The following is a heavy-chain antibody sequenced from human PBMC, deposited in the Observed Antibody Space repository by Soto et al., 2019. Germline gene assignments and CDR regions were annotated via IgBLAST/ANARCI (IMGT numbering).Heavy chain of an antibody. Sequence: QVQLVQSGAEVKKPGASVKVSCKASGYTFTSYGISWVRQAPGQGLEWMGWISAYNGNTNYAQKLQGRVTMTTDTSTSTAYMELRSLRSDDMAVYYCARDENIAARLPSRESRGSRWFDPWGQGTLVTVSS. J-gene: IGHJ5*02. CDR2: ISAYNGNT. D-gene: IGHD6-6*01. CDR3: ARDENIAARLPSRESRGSRWFDP. CDR1: GYTFTSYG. V-gene: IGHV1-18*03.